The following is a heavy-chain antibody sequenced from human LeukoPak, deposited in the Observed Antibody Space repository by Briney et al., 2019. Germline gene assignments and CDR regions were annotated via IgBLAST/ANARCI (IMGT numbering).Heavy chain of an antibody. V-gene: IGHV4-39*07. CDR2: IYSSGST. CDR3: VRDPSSSGPSDY. CDR1: GDSISSSDYY. J-gene: IGHJ4*02. Sequence: PSETLSLTCTVSGDSISSSDYYWGWIRQPPGKGLEWIASIYSSGSTYYNPSLKSRVTISVDTSNTQFSLNLSSVAAADTAVYYCVRDPSSSGPSDYWGQGTLVTVSS. D-gene: IGHD6-6*01.